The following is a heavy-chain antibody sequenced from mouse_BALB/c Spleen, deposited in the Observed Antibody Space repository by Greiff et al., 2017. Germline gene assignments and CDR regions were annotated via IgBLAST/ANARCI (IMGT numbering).Heavy chain of an antibody. Sequence: EVQGVESGGDLVKPGGSLKLSCAASGFTFSSYGMSWVRQTPDKRLGWVATISSGGSYTYYPDSVKGRFTISRDNAKNTLYLQMSSLKSEDTAMYYCARQGGSTMITRGSYYAMDYWGQGTSVTVSS. D-gene: IGHD2-4*01. J-gene: IGHJ4*01. CDR3: ARQGGSTMITRGSYYAMDY. CDR2: ISSGGSYT. CDR1: GFTFSSYG. V-gene: IGHV5-6*01.